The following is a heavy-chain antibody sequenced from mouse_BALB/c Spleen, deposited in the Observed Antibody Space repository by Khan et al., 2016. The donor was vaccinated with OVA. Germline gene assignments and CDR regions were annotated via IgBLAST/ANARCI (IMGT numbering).Heavy chain of an antibody. CDR1: GFTFSDYY. J-gene: IGHJ3*01. CDR2: IRKKASGYTT. CDR3: ARLDDVYGVAY. Sequence: EVELVESGGGLVEPGGSLRLSCATSGFTFSDYYMSWVRQPPGKALEWLGFIRKKASGYTTEYSVSVKGRFTISRDNSHSILYLQMNSLIAEDRATCYCARLDDVYGVAYWSEGTLVTVSA. V-gene: IGHV7-3*02. D-gene: IGHD1-1*01.